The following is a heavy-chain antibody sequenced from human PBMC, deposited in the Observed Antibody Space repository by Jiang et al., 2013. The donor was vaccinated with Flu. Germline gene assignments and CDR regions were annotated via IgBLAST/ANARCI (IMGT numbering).Heavy chain of an antibody. D-gene: IGHD6-13*01. V-gene: IGHV4-59*01. CDR3: ARDGGIAAALDI. J-gene: IGHJ3*02. CDR1: GGSISSYY. CDR2: IYYSGST. Sequence: GSGLVKPSETLSLTCTVSGGSISSYYWSWIRQPPGKGLEWIGYIYYSGSTNYNPSLKSRVTISVDTSKNQFSLKLSSVTAADTAVYYCARDGGIAAALDIWGQGTMVTVSS.